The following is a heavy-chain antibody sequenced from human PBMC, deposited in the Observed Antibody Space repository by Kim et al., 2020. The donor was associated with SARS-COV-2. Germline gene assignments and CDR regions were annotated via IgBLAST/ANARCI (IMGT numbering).Heavy chain of an antibody. D-gene: IGHD3-10*01. CDR3: ARGPLHYYGSGTTFYGM. CDR2: ISYDGSNK. V-gene: IGHV3-30*04. CDR1: GFTFSSYA. Sequence: GGSLRLSCAASGFTFSSYAMHWVRQAPGKGLEWVAVISYDGSNKYYADSVKGRFTISRDNSKNTLYLQMNSLRAEDTAVYYCARGPLHYYGSGTTFYGM. J-gene: IGHJ6*01.